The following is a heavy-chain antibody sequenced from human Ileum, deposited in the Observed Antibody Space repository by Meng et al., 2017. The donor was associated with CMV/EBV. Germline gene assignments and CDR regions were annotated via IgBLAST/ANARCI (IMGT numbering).Heavy chain of an antibody. CDR2: IIPVFGTP. J-gene: IGHJ5*02. CDR3: AGRRYGGSYYTWTDP. D-gene: IGHD1-26*01. CDR1: GGTFSSYA. Sequence: SVKVSCKASGGTFSSYAITWVRQAPGQGLEWMGEIIPVFGTPDYEQKFQGRVTITTDEYTSTAYMDLSSLRSEDTAVYYCAGRRYGGSYYTWTDPWGQGTLVTVSS. V-gene: IGHV1-69*05.